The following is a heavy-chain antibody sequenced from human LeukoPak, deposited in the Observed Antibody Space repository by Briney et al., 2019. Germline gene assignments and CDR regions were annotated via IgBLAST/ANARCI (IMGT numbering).Heavy chain of an antibody. J-gene: IGHJ4*02. CDR1: GFTFSDCC. V-gene: IGHV3-11*01. CDR2: ISSSGSTI. D-gene: IGHD5-12*01. Sequence: GGSLRLSCAASGFTFSDCCMNWIRQAPGKGLEWVSDISSSGSTIYYADSVKGRFTISRDNAKNSLYLQMNSLRAEDTAVYYCARDLYSGYDRGVVDYWGQGTLVSVSS. CDR3: ARDLYSGYDRGVVDY.